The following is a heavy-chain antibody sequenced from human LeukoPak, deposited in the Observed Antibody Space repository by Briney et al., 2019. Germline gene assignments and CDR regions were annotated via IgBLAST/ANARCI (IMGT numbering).Heavy chain of an antibody. D-gene: IGHD3-10*01. J-gene: IGHJ4*02. CDR2: IYYSGST. Sequence: SETLSLTCTVSGGSISSYYWSWIRQPPGKGLEWIGYIYYSGSTTYNPSLKSRVTISVDTSKNQFSLKLSSVTAADTAVYYCARVQYYGRSVYWGQGTLVTVSS. CDR3: ARVQYYGRSVY. V-gene: IGHV4-59*12. CDR1: GGSISSYY.